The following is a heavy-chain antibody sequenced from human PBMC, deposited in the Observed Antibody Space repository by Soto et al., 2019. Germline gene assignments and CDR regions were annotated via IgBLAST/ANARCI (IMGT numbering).Heavy chain of an antibody. J-gene: IGHJ4*02. Sequence: PGGSLRLSCAASGFTFSSNSMNWVRQAPGKGLEWVSYISSSSNNIYYGDSVKGRFTISRDNAENSLYLQMNSLRAEDTAVYYCARRYGSCFDYWGQGT. V-gene: IGHV3-48*01. CDR3: ARRYGSCFDY. D-gene: IGHD5-18*01. CDR1: GFTFSSNS. CDR2: ISSSSNNI.